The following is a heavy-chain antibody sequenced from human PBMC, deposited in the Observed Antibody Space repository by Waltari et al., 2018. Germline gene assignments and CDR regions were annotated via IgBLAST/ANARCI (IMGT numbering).Heavy chain of an antibody. CDR3: AHLVVVYEPFDY. D-gene: IGHD3-22*01. Sequence: EVQLVESGGGLVQPGGSLRLSCAASGFTLSSYEMNWVRQAPGKGLEWVSYISSSGSTIYDADSVKGRFTISRDNAKNSLYLQMNSLRAEDTAVYYCAHLVVVYEPFDYWGQGTLVTVSS. J-gene: IGHJ4*02. CDR2: ISSSGSTI. CDR1: GFTLSSYE. V-gene: IGHV3-48*03.